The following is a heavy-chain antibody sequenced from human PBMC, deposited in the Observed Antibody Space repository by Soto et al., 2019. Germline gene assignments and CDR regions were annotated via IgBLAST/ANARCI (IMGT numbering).Heavy chain of an antibody. D-gene: IGHD5-18*01. CDR3: AKTQQLWLAQGYFDY. Sequence: GGSLRLSCAASGFTFSSYAMSWVRQAPGKGLEWVSAISGSGGSTYYADSVKGRFTISRDNSKNTLYLQMNSLRAEDTAVYYCAKTQQLWLAQGYFDYWGQGTLVTVSS. CDR1: GFTFSSYA. CDR2: ISGSGGST. J-gene: IGHJ4*02. V-gene: IGHV3-23*01.